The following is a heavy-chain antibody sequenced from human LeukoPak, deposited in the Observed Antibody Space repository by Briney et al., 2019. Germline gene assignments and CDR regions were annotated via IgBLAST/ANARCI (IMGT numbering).Heavy chain of an antibody. Sequence: ASVKVSCKASGYTFTSYDINWVRQATGQGLEWMGWMNPNSGNTGYAQKFQGRVTMTRNTSISTAYMELSSLRSEDTAVYYCARSHYYDTSGHLVAFDIWGHGTMVPVSS. V-gene: IGHV1-8*01. CDR3: ARSHYYDTSGHLVAFDI. CDR1: GYTFTSYD. J-gene: IGHJ3*02. CDR2: MNPNSGNT. D-gene: IGHD3-22*01.